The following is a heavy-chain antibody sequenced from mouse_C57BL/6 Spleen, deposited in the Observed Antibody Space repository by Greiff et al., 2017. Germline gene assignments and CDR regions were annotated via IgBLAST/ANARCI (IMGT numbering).Heavy chain of an antibody. CDR2: ISYDGSN. CDR1: GYSITTGYY. V-gene: IGHV3-6*01. D-gene: IGHD2-5*01. J-gene: IGHJ2*01. Sequence: VQLKQSGPGLVKPSQSLSLTCSVTGYSITTGYYWNCFRQFPGNKLVWMGYISYDGSNTSNPSPQNRISITRDTSKNQYFLKLNSVTTEDTATDYCARAYYSNYPLDYWGQGTTLTVSS. CDR3: ARAYYSNYPLDY.